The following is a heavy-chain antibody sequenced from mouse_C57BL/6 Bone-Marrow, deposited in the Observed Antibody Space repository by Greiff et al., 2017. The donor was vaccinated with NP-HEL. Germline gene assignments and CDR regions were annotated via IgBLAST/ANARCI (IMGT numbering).Heavy chain of an antibody. CDR2: ISSGGDYI. V-gene: IGHV5-9-1*02. Sequence: EVKLMESGEGLVKPGGSLKLSCAASGFTFSSYAMSWVRQTPEKRLEWVAYISSGGDYIYYADTVKGRFTISRDNARNTLYLQMSRLKSEDTAMYYCTRAVVATYYFDYWGQGTTLTVSS. D-gene: IGHD1-1*01. CDR3: TRAVVATYYFDY. J-gene: IGHJ2*01. CDR1: GFTFSSYA.